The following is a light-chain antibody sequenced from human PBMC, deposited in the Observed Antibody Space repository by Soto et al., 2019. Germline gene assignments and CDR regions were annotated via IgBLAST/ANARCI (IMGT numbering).Light chain of an antibody. CDR1: SSDVGGYNY. CDR3: SSYTASSTLL. V-gene: IGLV2-14*03. CDR2: EVS. J-gene: IGLJ1*01. Sequence: ALTQPASVSGSPGQSITISCTGTSSDVGGYNYVSWSQQHPGKAPKLLISEVSNRPSGVSNRFSGSKSGNTASLTISGLQADDEADYYCSSYTASSTLLFGTGTKVTVL.